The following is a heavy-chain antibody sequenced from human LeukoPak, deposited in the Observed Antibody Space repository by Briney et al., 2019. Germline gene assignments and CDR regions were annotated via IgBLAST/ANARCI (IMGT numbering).Heavy chain of an antibody. D-gene: IGHD2-2*02. CDR1: GGSISPYY. Sequence: SETLSLTCTVSGGSISPYYWSWLRQPPGKGLEWVGAIYYSGSTNYNPSLKSRVSIPVAMSKNQFSLKLSSVTAADTAVYYCAREYPWFDPWGQGTLVTVSS. V-gene: IGHV4-59*01. CDR2: IYYSGST. CDR3: AREYPWFDP. J-gene: IGHJ5*02.